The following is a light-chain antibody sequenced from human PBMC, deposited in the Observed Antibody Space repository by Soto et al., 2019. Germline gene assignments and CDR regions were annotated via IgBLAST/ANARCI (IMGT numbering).Light chain of an antibody. V-gene: IGKV1-27*01. J-gene: IGKJ4*01. CDR3: QKYDNAPLT. CDR1: QDISTY. CDR2: AAY. Sequence: DIQMTQAPSSLSASVGDRVTITCRARQDISTYLAWYQQKPGKVPKLLISAAYTLQSGVPPRFSVSGSGIDFTLTISSLQPEDVATYYCQKYDNAPLTFGGGTKVEIK.